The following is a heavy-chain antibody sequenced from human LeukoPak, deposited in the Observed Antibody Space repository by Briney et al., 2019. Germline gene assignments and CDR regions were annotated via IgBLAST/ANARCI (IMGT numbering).Heavy chain of an antibody. CDR2: ISYDGSNK. V-gene: IGHV3-30*03. J-gene: IGHJ4*02. CDR3: ARDLAAKLDY. Sequence: GGSLRLSCAASGFTFSNYDMHRVRQAPGKGLEWVAVISYDGSNKYYADSVKGRFTISRDNSKNTLYLQMNGLRAEDTAVYYCARDLAAKLDYWGQGTLVTVSS. CDR1: GFTFSNYD. D-gene: IGHD2-15*01.